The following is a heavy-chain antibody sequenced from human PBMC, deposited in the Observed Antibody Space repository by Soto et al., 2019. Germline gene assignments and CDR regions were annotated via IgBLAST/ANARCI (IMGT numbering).Heavy chain of an antibody. CDR1: GGSFSGYY. D-gene: IGHD1-26*01. Sequence: PSETLSLTCAVYGGSFSGYYWSWIRQPPGKGLEWIGEINHSGSTNYNPSLKRRVTISVDTSKNQFSLKLSSVTAADTAVYYCARGIVGATTRAAFDSWGQGTLVTVSS. J-gene: IGHJ4*02. CDR2: INHSGST. CDR3: ARGIVGATTRAAFDS. V-gene: IGHV4-34*01.